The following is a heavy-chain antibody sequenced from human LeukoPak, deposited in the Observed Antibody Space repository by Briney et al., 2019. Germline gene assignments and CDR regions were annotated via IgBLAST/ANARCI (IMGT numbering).Heavy chain of an antibody. CDR1: GYTFTGYY. V-gene: IGHV1-2*02. CDR3: ARARITMIVVVNGWFDP. Sequence: ASVKVSCKASGYTFTGYYMHWVRQAPGQGLEWMGWFNPNSGGTDYAQKFQGRGTMTRDTSISTAYMELSRLRSDDTAVYYCARARITMIVVVNGWFDPWGQGTLVTVSS. J-gene: IGHJ5*02. CDR2: FNPNSGGT. D-gene: IGHD3-22*01.